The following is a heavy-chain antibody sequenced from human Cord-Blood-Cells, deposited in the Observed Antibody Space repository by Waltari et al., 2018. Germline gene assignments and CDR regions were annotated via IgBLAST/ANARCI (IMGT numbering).Heavy chain of an antibody. V-gene: IGHV3-73*02. D-gene: IGHD3-22*01. CDR1: GFTFSGSA. CDR2: IRSKANSYAT. CDR3: TRHSDSKVVVL. J-gene: IGHJ4*02. Sequence: EVQLVESGGGLVQPGGSLKLSCAASGFTFSGSAMHWVRQASGKGLEWVGRIRSKANSYATAYAASVKGRFTISRDDSKNTAYLQMNSLKTEDTAVYYCTRHSDSKVVVLWGQGTLVTVSS.